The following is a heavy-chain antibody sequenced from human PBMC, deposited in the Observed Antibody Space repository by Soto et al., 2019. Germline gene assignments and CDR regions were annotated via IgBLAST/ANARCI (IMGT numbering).Heavy chain of an antibody. CDR1: GFTFSSYS. CDR2: ISSSSSYI. CDR3: ARDPPGYYGMDV. V-gene: IGHV3-21*01. Sequence: LRLSCAASGFTFSSYSMNWVRQAPGKGLEWVSSISSSSSYIYYADSVKGRFTISRDNAKNSLYLQMNSLRAEDTAVYYCARDPPGYYGMDVWGQGTTITVSS. J-gene: IGHJ6*02.